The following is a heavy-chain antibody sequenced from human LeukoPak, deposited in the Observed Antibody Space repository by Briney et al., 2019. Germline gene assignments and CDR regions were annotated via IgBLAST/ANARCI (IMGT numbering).Heavy chain of an antibody. Sequence: ASVKVSCKASGYTFIIYAMHWVRQAPGQRLEWMGWINAGNGNTKYSQKFQGRVTMTRNTSISTAYMELSSLRSEDTAVYYCARGEIAARRGSWFDPWGQGTLVTVSS. CDR2: INAGNGNT. V-gene: IGHV1-3*01. CDR3: ARGEIAARRGSWFDP. D-gene: IGHD6-6*01. J-gene: IGHJ5*02. CDR1: GYTFIIYA.